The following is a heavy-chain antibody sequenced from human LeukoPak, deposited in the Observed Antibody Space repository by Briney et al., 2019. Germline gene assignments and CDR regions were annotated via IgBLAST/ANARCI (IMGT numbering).Heavy chain of an antibody. CDR2: ISSSSSYI. Sequence: PGGSLRLSCAASGFTFSSYSMTWVRQAPGKGLEWVSSISSSSSYIYYADSVKGRFTISRDNAKNSLYLQMNSLRAEDTAVYYCARDREEGGKTASLGGQGTLVTVSS. D-gene: IGHD3-16*01. V-gene: IGHV3-21*01. CDR3: ARDREEGGKTASL. CDR1: GFTFSSYS. J-gene: IGHJ4*02.